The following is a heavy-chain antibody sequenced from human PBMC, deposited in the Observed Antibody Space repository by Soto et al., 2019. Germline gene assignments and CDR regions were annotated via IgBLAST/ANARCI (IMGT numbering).Heavy chain of an antibody. CDR3: AAPSSSSWYGMDV. D-gene: IGHD6-6*01. V-gene: IGHV3-30*03. Sequence: QVQLVESGGGVVQPGRSLRLSCAASGFTFSSYGMHWVRQAPGKGLEWVAVISYDGSNKYYADSVKGRFTISRDNSKNTLYLQMNSLRAEDTAVYYCAAPSSSSWYGMDVWGQGTTVTVSS. CDR2: ISYDGSNK. CDR1: GFTFSSYG. J-gene: IGHJ6*02.